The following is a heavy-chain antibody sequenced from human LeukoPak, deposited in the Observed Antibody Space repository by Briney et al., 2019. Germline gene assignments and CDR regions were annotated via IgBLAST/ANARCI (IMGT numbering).Heavy chain of an antibody. V-gene: IGHV4-4*07. CDR3: ATRHTTGWYFDY. Sequence: SETLSLTCTVSGGSISSYYWSWIRQPAGKGLEWIGRIYTSGSTNYNPSLKSRVTISVDTSKNHFSLKLTSVTAADTAVYYCATRHTTGWYFDYWGRGTLVTVSS. J-gene: IGHJ4*02. CDR2: IYTSGST. D-gene: IGHD6-19*01. CDR1: GGSISSYY.